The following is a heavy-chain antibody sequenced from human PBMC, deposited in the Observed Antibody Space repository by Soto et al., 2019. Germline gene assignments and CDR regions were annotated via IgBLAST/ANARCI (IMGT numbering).Heavy chain of an antibody. D-gene: IGHD3-16*02. CDR3: AKDLFSGGSYPNWFDT. Sequence: QVHLVESGGGLVQPGKSLRLSCEASGFSFRSYGLHWVRQAPGKGLEWIGLISYDGSNQYYADSVRGRFTISRDNSNNTLYLQMTSLRVEDTGVYYCAKDLFSGGSYPNWFDTWGHGTLVTSSS. CDR2: ISYDGSNQ. CDR1: GFSFRSYG. V-gene: IGHV3-30*18. J-gene: IGHJ5*01.